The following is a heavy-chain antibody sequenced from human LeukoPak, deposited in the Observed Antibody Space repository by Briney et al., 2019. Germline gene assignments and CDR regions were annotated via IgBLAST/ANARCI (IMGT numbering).Heavy chain of an antibody. CDR1: GGSISSYY. V-gene: IGHV4-59*12. D-gene: IGHD6-19*01. CDR3: ARDLTRIAVAGAFDY. J-gene: IGHJ4*02. CDR2: IYYSGST. Sequence: TSETLSLTCTVSGGSISSYYWSWIRQPPGKGLEWIGYIYYSGSTNYNPSLKSRVTISVDTSKNQFSLKLSSVTAADTAVYYCARDLTRIAVAGAFDYWGQGTLVTVSS.